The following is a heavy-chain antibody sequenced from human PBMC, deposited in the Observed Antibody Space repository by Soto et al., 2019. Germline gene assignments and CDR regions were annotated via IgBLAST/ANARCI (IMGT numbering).Heavy chain of an antibody. J-gene: IGHJ6*02. V-gene: IGHV3-30-3*01. D-gene: IGHD3-3*01. Sequence: GGSLRLSCAASGFIFSGYSMHWVRRAPGKGLDWVAVISYDGSTEYYAESVRGRFTISRDNSKNTLYLQMNSLRAEDTAVYYCAKENVLFAMDLWGQGSTVTVSS. CDR2: ISYDGSTE. CDR3: AKENVLFAMDL. CDR1: GFIFSGYS.